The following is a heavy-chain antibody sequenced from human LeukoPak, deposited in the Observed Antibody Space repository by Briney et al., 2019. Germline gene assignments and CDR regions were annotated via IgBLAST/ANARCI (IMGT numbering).Heavy chain of an antibody. V-gene: IGHV3-33*06. CDR3: AKATCSGANCFSNSRDAFDM. Sequence: PGGSLRLSCVASGIIFSDFGMHWVRRAPGKGLGWMAIIWYDGSNKYYADSVKGRFTISRDNSQNTMYLQMNSLRAEDTAVYYCAKATCSGANCFSNSRDAFDMWGQGTMVTVSS. D-gene: IGHD2-15*01. CDR2: IWYDGSNK. J-gene: IGHJ3*02. CDR1: GIIFSDFG.